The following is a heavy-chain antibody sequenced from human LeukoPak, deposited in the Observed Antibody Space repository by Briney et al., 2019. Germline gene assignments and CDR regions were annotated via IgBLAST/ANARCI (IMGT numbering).Heavy chain of an antibody. CDR1: GGSISSYY. CDR2: IYYSGST. CDR3: ARSKINWFDP. V-gene: IGHV4-59*01. Sequence: SETLSLTCTVSGGSISSYYWSWIRQPPGKGLEWIGYIYYSGSTNYNPSLKSRVTISVDTSKNQFSLKLSSVTTADTAVYYCARSKINWFDPWGQGTLVTVSS. J-gene: IGHJ5*02.